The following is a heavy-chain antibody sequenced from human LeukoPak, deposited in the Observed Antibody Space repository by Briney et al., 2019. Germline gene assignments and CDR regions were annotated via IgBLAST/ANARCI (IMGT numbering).Heavy chain of an antibody. V-gene: IGHV3-66*01. CDR3: ARDGYSSGWYFVY. CDR1: GFTVSSNY. Sequence: PGGSLRLSCAASGFTVSSNYMSWVRQAPGKGLEWVSVIYSGGSTYYADSVKGRFTISRDNSKNTLHLQMNSLRAEDTAVYYCARDGYSSGWYFVYWGQGTLVTVSS. J-gene: IGHJ4*02. D-gene: IGHD6-19*01. CDR2: IYSGGST.